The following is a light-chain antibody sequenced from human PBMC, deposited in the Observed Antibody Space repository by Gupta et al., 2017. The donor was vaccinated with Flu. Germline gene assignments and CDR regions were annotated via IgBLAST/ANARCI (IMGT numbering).Light chain of an antibody. CDR1: YLRSRR. CDR2: YDS. V-gene: IGLV3-21*02. Sequence: GQTARIRCGGTYLRSRRVDWYQRMPGQAPVLDVCYDSDRPSGIPGRFSGTNGGSTTTLTSSGVEAGDEADDYCQVSNSSSDRWVFGGGTKLTVL. J-gene: IGLJ3*02. CDR3: QVSNSSSDRWV.